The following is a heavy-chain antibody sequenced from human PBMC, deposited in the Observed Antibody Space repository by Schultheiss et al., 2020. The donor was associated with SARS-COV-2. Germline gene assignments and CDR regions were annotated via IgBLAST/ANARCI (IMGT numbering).Heavy chain of an antibody. CDR1: GFTFSSYA. Sequence: GGSLRLSCAASGFTFSSYAMHWVRQAPGMGLEWVAVISYDGSNKYYADSVKGRFTISRDNSKNTLYLQMNSLRAEDTAVYYCARDKSSSSFDYWGQGTLVTVSS. J-gene: IGHJ4*02. D-gene: IGHD6-13*01. CDR3: ARDKSSSSFDY. V-gene: IGHV3-30*04. CDR2: ISYDGSNK.